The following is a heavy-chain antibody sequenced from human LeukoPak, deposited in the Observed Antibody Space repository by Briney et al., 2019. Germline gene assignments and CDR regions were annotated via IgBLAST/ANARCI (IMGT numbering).Heavy chain of an antibody. CDR2: ISGSGCIT. CDR3: ATTLGGNYSHPLDY. Sequence: GGSLRLSCAASGFTFSSYAMSWVRHAPGKGLEWVSAISGSGCITYYADSLKGRFTISRDNSKNTLYLQMNSLRAEDTAAYYCATTLGGNYSHPLDYWGQGTLVTVSS. J-gene: IGHJ4*02. D-gene: IGHD4-11*01. V-gene: IGHV3-23*01. CDR1: GFTFSSYA.